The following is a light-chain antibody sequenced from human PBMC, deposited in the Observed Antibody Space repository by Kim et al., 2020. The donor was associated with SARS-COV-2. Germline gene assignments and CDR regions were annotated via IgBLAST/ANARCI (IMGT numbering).Light chain of an antibody. CDR3: HQYDGSPPWT. CDR2: GAS. Sequence: DIVLTQSPGTLSLSPGERATLSCRASQSVSGSYLAWYQQKRGQAPRLLIYGASSRATDIPDRFRGSGSGAEFTLSINRMEPDDFAVYFCHQYDGSPPWTFGQGTKLEI. CDR1: QSVSGSY. V-gene: IGKV3-20*01. J-gene: IGKJ1*01.